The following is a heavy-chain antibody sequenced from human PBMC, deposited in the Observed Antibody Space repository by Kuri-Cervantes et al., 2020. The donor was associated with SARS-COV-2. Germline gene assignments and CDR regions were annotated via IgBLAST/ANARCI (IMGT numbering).Heavy chain of an antibody. J-gene: IGHJ4*02. V-gene: IGHV3-21*01. CDR1: GFTFSSYS. CDR2: ISSSSSYK. CDR3: ARNDFWSGYYFDY. Sequence: GGSLRLSCAASGFTFSSYSMNWVRQAPGKGLEWVSSISSSSSYKYYADSVKGRFTISRDNAKNSLYLQMNSLRAEDTAVYYCARNDFWSGYYFDYWGQGTLVTVSS. D-gene: IGHD3-3*01.